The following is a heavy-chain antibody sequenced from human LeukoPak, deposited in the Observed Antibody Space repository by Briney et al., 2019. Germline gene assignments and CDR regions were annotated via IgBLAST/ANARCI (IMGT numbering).Heavy chain of an antibody. J-gene: IGHJ5*02. D-gene: IGHD3-3*01. CDR2: IYYSGST. V-gene: IGHV4-39*01. CDR3: ARLRNDFWSGYYWFDP. Sequence: SETLSLTCTLSGGSISSSSYYWGWIRQPPGKRLEWIGSIYYSGSTYYNPSLKSRVTISIDTSKNQFSLKLSSVTAADTAVYYCARLRNDFWSGYYWFDPWGQGTLVTVSS. CDR1: GGSISSSSYY.